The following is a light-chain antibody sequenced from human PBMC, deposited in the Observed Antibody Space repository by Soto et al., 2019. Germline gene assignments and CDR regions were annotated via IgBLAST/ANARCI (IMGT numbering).Light chain of an antibody. CDR3: SSYTTTNTPV. J-gene: IGLJ1*01. CDR2: EVS. CDR1: SSDVGGYKY. Sequence: QSALTQPASVSGSPGQSISISCTGTSSDVGGYKYVSWYQQHPGKAPKLLIYEVSNRPSGVSNRFSGSESDNTASVTISGLQAEDEADYYCSSYTTTNTPVFGTGTKVTVL. V-gene: IGLV2-14*01.